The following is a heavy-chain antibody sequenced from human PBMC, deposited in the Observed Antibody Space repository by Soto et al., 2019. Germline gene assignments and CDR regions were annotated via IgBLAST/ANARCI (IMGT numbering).Heavy chain of an antibody. CDR3: ARDRGYCTNGVCYSQYYFDY. V-gene: IGHV4-30-4*01. J-gene: IGHJ4*02. D-gene: IGHD2-8*01. CDR1: GGSISSGDYY. Sequence: SETLSLTCTVSGGSISSGDYYWSWIRQPPGKGLEWIGYIYYSGSTYYNPSLKSRVTISVDTSKNQFSLKLSSVTAADTAVYYCARDRGYCTNGVCYSQYYFDYWGQGTLVTVSS. CDR2: IYYSGST.